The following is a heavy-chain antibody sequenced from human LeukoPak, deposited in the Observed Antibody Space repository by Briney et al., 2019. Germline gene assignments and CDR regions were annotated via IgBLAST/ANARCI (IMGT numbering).Heavy chain of an antibody. Sequence: SETLSLTCAVYGGSFSGYYWSWIRQPPGKGLEWMGEINHSGSTNYNPSLKSRVTISVATSKNQFSLKLSSVTAADTAVYYCARGYYDFWSGYPWFDYWGQGTLVTVSS. D-gene: IGHD3-3*01. J-gene: IGHJ4*02. CDR1: GGSFSGYY. V-gene: IGHV4-34*01. CDR3: ARGYYDFWSGYPWFDY. CDR2: INHSGST.